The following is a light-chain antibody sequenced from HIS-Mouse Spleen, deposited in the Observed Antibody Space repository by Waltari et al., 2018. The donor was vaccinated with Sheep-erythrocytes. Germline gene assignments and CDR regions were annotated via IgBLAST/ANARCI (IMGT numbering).Light chain of an antibody. V-gene: IGLV2-23*01. CDR2: EGS. CDR3: CSYAGSSTWV. CDR1: SSDVGSDNL. Sequence: QSALTQPASVSVSPGQSITISCTGTSSDVGSDNLVSWYQQQPGKAPKLMIYEGSKRPSGVSNRFSGSKSGNTASLTISGLQAEDEADYYCCSYAGSSTWVFGGGTKLTVL. J-gene: IGLJ3*02.